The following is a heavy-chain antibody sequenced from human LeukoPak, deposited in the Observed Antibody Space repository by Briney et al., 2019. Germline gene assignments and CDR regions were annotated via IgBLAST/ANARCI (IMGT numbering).Heavy chain of an antibody. CDR3: AKGYYGSGSYGWFDY. CDR1: GFTFSSSA. CDR2: ISGSGDRT. J-gene: IGHJ4*02. V-gene: IGHV3-23*01. Sequence: GGSLRLSCAASGFTFSSSAMNWVRQAPGKGLEWVSTISGSGDRTYYADSVKGRFTISRDNSKNTLFLQMNSLRAEDTAVYYCAKGYYGSGSYGWFDYWGQGTLVAVSS. D-gene: IGHD3-10*01.